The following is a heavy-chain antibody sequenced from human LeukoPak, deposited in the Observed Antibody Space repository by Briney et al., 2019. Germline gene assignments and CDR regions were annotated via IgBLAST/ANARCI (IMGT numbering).Heavy chain of an antibody. D-gene: IGHD2-21*02. J-gene: IGHJ4*02. CDR1: GFTFSSYA. V-gene: IGHV3-30*01. CDR3: ARFVVVTPFDY. CDR2: ISYDGSNK. Sequence: GGSLRLSCAASGFTFSSYAIHWVRQAPGKGLEWVAVISYDGSNKYYADSVKGRFTISRDNSKNTLYLQMNSLRAEDTAVYYCARFVVVTPFDYWGQGTLVTVSS.